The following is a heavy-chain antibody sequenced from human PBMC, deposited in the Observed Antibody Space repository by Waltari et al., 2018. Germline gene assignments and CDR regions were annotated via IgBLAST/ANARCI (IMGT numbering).Heavy chain of an antibody. Sequence: EVQLLESGGGLVQPGGSLRLSCAASGFTFSSYAMSWVRQAPGKGLEWVSAISGSGGSTYNADSVKGRFTISRDNSKNTLYLQMNSLRAEDTAVYYCARPMVQFYYYGMDVWGQGTTVTVSS. D-gene: IGHD3-10*01. CDR1: GFTFSSYA. V-gene: IGHV3-23*01. CDR2: ISGSGGST. CDR3: ARPMVQFYYYGMDV. J-gene: IGHJ6*02.